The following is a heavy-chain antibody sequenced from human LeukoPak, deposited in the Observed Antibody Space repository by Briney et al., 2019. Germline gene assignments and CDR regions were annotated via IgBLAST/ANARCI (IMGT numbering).Heavy chain of an antibody. CDR2: INQDGSEK. Sequence: GGSLRLSCAASGFIFSNYWMSWVRQAPGKGLEWVANINQDGSEKYYVASLKGRFTIARDNAKNSLYLQMNSLRAEDTAVYYCARMWIQLWPFDYWGQGTLVTVSS. J-gene: IGHJ4*02. CDR3: ARMWIQLWPFDY. V-gene: IGHV3-7*03. CDR1: GFIFSNYW. D-gene: IGHD5-18*01.